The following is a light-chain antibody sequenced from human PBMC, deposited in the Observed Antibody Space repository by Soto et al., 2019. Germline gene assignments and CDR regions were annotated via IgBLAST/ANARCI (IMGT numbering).Light chain of an antibody. CDR3: QQYSNLIT. CDR1: QDVSNY. J-gene: IGKJ5*01. Sequence: DIQMTQSPSSLSASVGDRVTITCQASQDVSNYLNWYQQKLGKAPKLLIYDSSNLETEVPSRFSGSGSGTYFTFTISSLQPEDFATYYCQQYSNLITFGQGTRLEIK. V-gene: IGKV1-33*01. CDR2: DSS.